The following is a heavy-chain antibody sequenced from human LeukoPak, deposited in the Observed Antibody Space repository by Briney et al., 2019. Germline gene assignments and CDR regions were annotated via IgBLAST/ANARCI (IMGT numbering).Heavy chain of an antibody. Sequence: GGSLRLSCAASGFTFNSYAMYWVRQAPGKGLEWVSGIFGSGGSAHYADSVKGRFTISRDNSKHTVYLQMNSLRAEDTAVYYCAKTTAGYSSGRYPGWPVDYWGQGALVTVSS. CDR3: AKTTAGYSSGRYPGWPVDY. D-gene: IGHD6-19*01. CDR1: GFTFNSYA. CDR2: IFGSGGSA. V-gene: IGHV3-23*01. J-gene: IGHJ4*02.